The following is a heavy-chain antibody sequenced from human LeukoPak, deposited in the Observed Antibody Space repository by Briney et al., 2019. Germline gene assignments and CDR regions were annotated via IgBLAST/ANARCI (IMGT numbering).Heavy chain of an antibody. J-gene: IGHJ6*02. D-gene: IGHD4-17*01. CDR1: GYRFTDYW. CDR2: ISPDDSDT. Sequence: GESLKISCKGSGYRFTDYWIGWVRQMPGKGLEWMGIISPDDSDTRYSPSFQGQVTISADESISTAYLQWSSLKASDTAMYYCARYRGDYVSLPSPFDFWGQGTTVTVSS. V-gene: IGHV5-51*01. CDR3: ARYRGDYVSLPSPFDF.